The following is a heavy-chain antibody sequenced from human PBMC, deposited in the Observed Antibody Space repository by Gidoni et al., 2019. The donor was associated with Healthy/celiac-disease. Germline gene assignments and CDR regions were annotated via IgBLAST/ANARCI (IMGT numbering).Heavy chain of an antibody. V-gene: IGHV3-21*01. CDR2: ISSSSSYI. CDR1: GFPFSSYS. D-gene: IGHD3-22*01. CDR3: AREDYDSSGYYGG. J-gene: IGHJ4*02. Sequence: EVQLVESGGVLVKPGGSLRLSCAASGFPFSSYSMNWVRQAPGKGLEWVSSISSSSSYIYYADSVKGRFTISRDNAKNSLYLQMNSLRAEDTAVYYCAREDYDSSGYYGGWGQGTLVTVSS.